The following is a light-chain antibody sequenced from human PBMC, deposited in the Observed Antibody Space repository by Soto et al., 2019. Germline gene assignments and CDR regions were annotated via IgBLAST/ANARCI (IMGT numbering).Light chain of an antibody. J-gene: IGLJ2*01. CDR2: EVT. Sequence: LTQPASVSGSPGQSITISCAGTRDDIGAYDYVSWYQQHPGNAPKLLVYEVTNRPSGVSDRFSGSKSGNTASLTISGLQAEDEADYYCNSYTNSSAVVFGGGTKVTVL. CDR3: NSYTNSSAVV. CDR1: RDDIGAYDY. V-gene: IGLV2-14*01.